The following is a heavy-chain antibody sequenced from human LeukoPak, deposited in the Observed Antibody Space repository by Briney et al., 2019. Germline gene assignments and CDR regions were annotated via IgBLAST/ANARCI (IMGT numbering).Heavy chain of an antibody. Sequence: GGSLRLSCTASGLTFTNYWMIWVRQAPGKGLEWMANINHDASEKYYVGSVEGRFTISRDNAKNSLFLQMNSLRAEDTGVYYCATSSYSSSSSWGQGTLVTVSS. CDR2: INHDASEK. V-gene: IGHV3-7*01. CDR3: ATSSYSSSSS. J-gene: IGHJ5*02. CDR1: GLTFTNYW. D-gene: IGHD6-6*01.